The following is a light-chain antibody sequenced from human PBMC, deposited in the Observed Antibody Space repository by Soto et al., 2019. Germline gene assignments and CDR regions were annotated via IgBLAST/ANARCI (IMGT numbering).Light chain of an antibody. V-gene: IGLV2-14*03. CDR1: SSDVGGYNF. J-gene: IGLJ1*01. CDR2: DVT. CDR3: TSYTSSITYV. Sequence: QSVLPQPASGSGAPGQSITISCTGTSSDVGGYNFVSWYQHHPGKAPKLIIYDVTNRPSGISNRFSGSKSGNTASLTISGLQAEDEADYYCTSYTSSITYVFGTGTKVTVL.